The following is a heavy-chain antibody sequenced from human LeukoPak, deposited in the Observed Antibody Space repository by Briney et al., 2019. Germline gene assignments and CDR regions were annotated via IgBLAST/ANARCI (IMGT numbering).Heavy chain of an antibody. CDR1: GFTFSSYS. Sequence: GSLRLSCAASGFTFSSYSMNWVRQAPGKGLEWVSFISTSSSYIYYAESVKGRFTIFRDNAKNSLYLQMNSLRAEDTAVYYCARDCERGYSHGLCWGQGTLVTVSS. V-gene: IGHV3-21*01. CDR3: ARDCERGYSHGLC. D-gene: IGHD5-18*01. J-gene: IGHJ4*02. CDR2: ISTSSSYI.